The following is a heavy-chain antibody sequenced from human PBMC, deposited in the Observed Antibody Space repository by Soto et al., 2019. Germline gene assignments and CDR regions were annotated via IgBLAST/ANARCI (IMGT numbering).Heavy chain of an antibody. Sequence: EVQLVESGGGLVQPGGSLRLSCAASGFTFSSYSMNWVRQAPGKGLEWVSYISSSSSTIYYADSVKGRFTISRDNAKNSVYLQMKGRRAEDTAVYYCARDRAVQAEEIVYGMDVWGQGTTVTVSS. CDR1: GFTFSSYS. CDR3: ARDRAVQAEEIVYGMDV. D-gene: IGHD2-2*01. V-gene: IGHV3-48*01. CDR2: ISSSSSTI. J-gene: IGHJ6*02.